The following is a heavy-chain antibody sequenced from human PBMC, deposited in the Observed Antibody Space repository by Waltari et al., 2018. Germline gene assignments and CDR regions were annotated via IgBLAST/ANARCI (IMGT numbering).Heavy chain of an antibody. CDR3: ARERIAVAGTGVYFDY. V-gene: IGHV4-59*01. CDR1: GGSISSYY. Sequence: QVQLQESGPGLVKPSETLSLTCTVSGGSISSYYWSWIRQPPGKGREWIGYIYYSGSTNYHPSRKRRVTISVDTSKSQCSLKLSSVTAADTAVYYCARERIAVAGTGVYFDYWGQGTLVTVSS. CDR2: IYYSGST. J-gene: IGHJ4*02. D-gene: IGHD6-19*01.